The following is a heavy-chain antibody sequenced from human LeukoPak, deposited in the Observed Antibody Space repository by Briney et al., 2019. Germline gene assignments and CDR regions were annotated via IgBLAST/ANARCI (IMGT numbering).Heavy chain of an antibody. CDR3: ARGDDILTDHYKGLDY. J-gene: IGHJ4*02. CDR2: IYSGGSS. D-gene: IGHD3-9*01. CDR1: GGSISSSSYY. V-gene: IGHV4-39*07. Sequence: PSETLSLTCTVSGGSISSSSYYWGWIRQPPEKELEWIGSIYSGGSSYYNPSLKSRVTISVDTSNNQFSLKVNSVTAADTAVYYCARGDDILTDHYKGLDYWGLGTLVTVSS.